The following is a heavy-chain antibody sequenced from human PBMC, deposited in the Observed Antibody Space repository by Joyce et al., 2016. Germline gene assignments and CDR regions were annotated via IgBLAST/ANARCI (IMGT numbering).Heavy chain of an antibody. J-gene: IGHJ4*02. V-gene: IGHV4-34*02. CDR1: GGSFSGYY. CDR2: INHSGNT. Sequence: QVQLQQWGAGLLKPSETLSLTCAFYGGSFSGYYWSWIRQSPGKGLEWIGEINHSGNTKYNPSLKSRVTISADTSKNQFSLRLTSLTAVDTAMYYCARGRNYWGQGTLVTVSS. CDR3: ARGRNY.